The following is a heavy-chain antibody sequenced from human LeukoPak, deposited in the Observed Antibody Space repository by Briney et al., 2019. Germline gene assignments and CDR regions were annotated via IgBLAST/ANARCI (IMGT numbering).Heavy chain of an antibody. J-gene: IGHJ4*02. CDR2: IIDSGGST. D-gene: IGHD3-22*01. CDR1: GMSFSDFRDA. Sequence: GESLRLSCAGTGMSFSDFRDAWMSWVRQAPGKGLQWVSVIIDSGGSTYYADSVKGRFTISRDNSKNTLYLQMNSLRAEDTAVYYCARWYYYDSGGLYYGSFDYWGQGTLVTVSS. CDR3: ARWYYYDSGGLYYGSFDY. V-gene: IGHV3-23*01.